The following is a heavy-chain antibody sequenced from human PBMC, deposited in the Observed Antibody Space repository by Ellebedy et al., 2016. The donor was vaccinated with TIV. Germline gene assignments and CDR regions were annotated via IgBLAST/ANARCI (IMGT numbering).Heavy chain of an antibody. CDR1: GFTFSSYG. CDR2: IWYDGSNK. V-gene: IGHV3-33*01. D-gene: IGHD6-6*01. Sequence: PGGSLRLSCAASGFTFSSYGMHRVRQAPGKGLEWVAVIWYDGSNKYYADSVKGRFTISRDNSKNTLYMQMNSLRAEDTAVYYCAGEVPPGAARLGYWGQGTLVTVSS. CDR3: AGEVPPGAARLGY. J-gene: IGHJ4*02.